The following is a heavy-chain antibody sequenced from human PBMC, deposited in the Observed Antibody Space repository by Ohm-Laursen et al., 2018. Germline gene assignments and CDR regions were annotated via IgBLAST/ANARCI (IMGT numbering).Heavy chain of an antibody. D-gene: IGHD2-15*01. CDR1: GFTFSNYG. J-gene: IGHJ5*02. CDR3: ARDRSLADPKGNWFDP. Sequence: SLRLSCAASGFTFSNYGMHWVRQAPGKGLEWVAVIWYDGSNKYYVDSVKGRFTISRDNSKNTVYLQMNSLRAEDTAVYYCARDRSLADPKGNWFDPWGQGILVTVSS. CDR2: IWYDGSNK. V-gene: IGHV3-33*01.